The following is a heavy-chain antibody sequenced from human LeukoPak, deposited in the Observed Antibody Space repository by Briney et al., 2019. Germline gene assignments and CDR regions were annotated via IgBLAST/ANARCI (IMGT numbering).Heavy chain of an antibody. CDR3: AKVRYYDSSGYYWFDP. D-gene: IGHD3-22*01. Sequence: GGSLRLSCAASGFTFSSYSMNWVRQAPGKGLEWVSSISSSSSYIYYADSVKGRFTISRDNAKNSLYLQMNSLRAEDTAVYYCAKVRYYDSSGYYWFDPWGQGTLVTVSS. J-gene: IGHJ5*02. CDR1: GFTFSSYS. CDR2: ISSSSSYI. V-gene: IGHV3-21*04.